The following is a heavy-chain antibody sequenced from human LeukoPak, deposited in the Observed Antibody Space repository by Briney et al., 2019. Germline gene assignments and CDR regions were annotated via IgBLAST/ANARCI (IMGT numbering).Heavy chain of an antibody. CDR1: GFTFDDYA. V-gene: IGHV3-9*01. Sequence: GRSLRLSCAASGFTFDDYAMHWVRQAPGKGLEWVSGISWNSGSIGYADSVKGRFTISRDNAKNTVYLQMNSLRADDTAVYYCARGGIHHGFDIWGQGTMVTVSS. CDR2: ISWNSGSI. J-gene: IGHJ3*02. D-gene: IGHD3-16*01. CDR3: ARGGIHHGFDI.